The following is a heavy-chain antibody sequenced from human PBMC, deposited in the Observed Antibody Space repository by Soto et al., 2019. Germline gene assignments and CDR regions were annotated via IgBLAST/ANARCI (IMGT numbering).Heavy chain of an antibody. J-gene: IGHJ4*02. V-gene: IGHV3-30*18. CDR1: GCTFGAHG. D-gene: IGHD1-1*01. CDR3: AKSVYNWNDGFFDY. CDR2: ISYGGVNK. Sequence: VGSQRVSCAAAGCTFGAHGGRWVRKAPGKGLEWVAVISYGGVNKYYADSVKGRFTISRDNSKNTLYLQMNSLRAEDTAVYYCAKSVYNWNDGFFDYWGQGTLVTVSS.